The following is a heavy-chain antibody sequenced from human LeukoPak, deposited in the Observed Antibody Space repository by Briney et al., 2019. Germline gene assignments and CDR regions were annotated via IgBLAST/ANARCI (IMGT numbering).Heavy chain of an antibody. CDR1: GFTFSSYS. V-gene: IGHV3-21*01. CDR2: ISSSSSYI. Sequence: PGGSLRLSCAASGFTFSSYSMNWVRQAPGKGLEWVSSISSSSSYIYYADSVKGRFTISRDNAKNSLYLQMNSLRAEDTAVYYCARAGGVVPAAPEDYWGQGTLVTVSS. D-gene: IGHD2-2*01. J-gene: IGHJ4*02. CDR3: ARAGGVVPAAPEDY.